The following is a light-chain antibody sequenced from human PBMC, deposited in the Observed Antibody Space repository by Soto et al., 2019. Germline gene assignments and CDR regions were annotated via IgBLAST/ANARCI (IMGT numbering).Light chain of an antibody. CDR1: SDDVGGYNY. CDR2: EVN. CDR3: CSYSSGNTLVV. Sequence: QSALTQPASVSGSPGQSITISCTGTSDDVGGYNYVSWYQQHPGKAPKLMIFEVNNRPSGVSNRFSGSRSGNTASLTISGVQHAEEEDEYCCSYSSGNTLVVFGGGTKLTVL. J-gene: IGLJ2*01. V-gene: IGLV2-14*01.